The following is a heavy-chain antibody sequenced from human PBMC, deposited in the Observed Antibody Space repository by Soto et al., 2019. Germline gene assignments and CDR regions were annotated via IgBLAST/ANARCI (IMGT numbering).Heavy chain of an antibody. CDR3: AKDMYKDSSSFDY. CDR1: GFTFDDYT. Sequence: GGSLRLSCAASGFTFDDYTMHWVRQAPGKGLEWVSLISWDGGSTYYADSVKGRFTISRDNSKNSLYLQMNSLRTEDTALYYCAKDMYKDSSSFDYWGQGTLVTVSS. D-gene: IGHD6-6*01. V-gene: IGHV3-43*01. CDR2: ISWDGGST. J-gene: IGHJ4*02.